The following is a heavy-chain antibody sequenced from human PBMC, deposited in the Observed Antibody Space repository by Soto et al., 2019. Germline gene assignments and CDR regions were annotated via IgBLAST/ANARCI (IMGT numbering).Heavy chain of an antibody. D-gene: IGHD4-17*01. CDR3: ARDLSAVKRLESFKYYRMDV. J-gene: IGHJ6*02. Sequence: QVQLMQSGAEVRKPGSSVTVSCKASGGTFSSNPISWVRQAPGQGLEWMGGIITIFGTPHYARNFLDRVTRPAHRSTHTAFMELTSLTSDDTAIYYCARDLSAVKRLESFKYYRMDVWGQGTTVTVS. V-gene: IGHV1-69*06. CDR2: IITIFGTP. CDR1: GGTFSSNP.